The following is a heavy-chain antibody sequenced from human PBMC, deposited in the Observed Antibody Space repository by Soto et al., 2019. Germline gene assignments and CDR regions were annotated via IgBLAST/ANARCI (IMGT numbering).Heavy chain of an antibody. Sequence: PSETLSLTCTVSGDSIRRYYWTWIRQPPGKGLEWIGYIYYSGSANYNPSLKSRVTISVDTSKNQFSLKLSSVTAADTAVYYCARGAGYRSGWPFDPWGQGTLVTVSS. D-gene: IGHD6-25*01. CDR1: GDSIRRYY. J-gene: IGHJ5*02. CDR3: ARGAGYRSGWPFDP. CDR2: IYYSGSA. V-gene: IGHV4-59*01.